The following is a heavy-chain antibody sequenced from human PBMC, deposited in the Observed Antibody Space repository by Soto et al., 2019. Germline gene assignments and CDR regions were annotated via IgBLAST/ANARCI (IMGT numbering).Heavy chain of an antibody. D-gene: IGHD5-18*01. CDR2: ISAYNGNT. CDR1: GYTFTSYG. CDR3: ARSRYSYGSKYYFDY. V-gene: IGHV1-18*01. Sequence: GASVKVSCKASGYTFTSYGISWVRQAPGQGLEWMGWISAYNGNTNYAQKLQGRVTMTTDTSTSTAYMELRSLRSDDTAVYYCARSRYSYGSKYYFDYWGQGTLVTVSS. J-gene: IGHJ4*02.